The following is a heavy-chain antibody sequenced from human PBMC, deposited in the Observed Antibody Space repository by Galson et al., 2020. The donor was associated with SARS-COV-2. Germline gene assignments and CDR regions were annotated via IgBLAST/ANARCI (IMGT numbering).Heavy chain of an antibody. CDR1: GGSISSSSYY. CDR3: ARHNYIAARPGVYCCGGMDV. V-gene: IGHV4-39*01. Sequence: SETLSLTCTVSGGSISSSSYYWGWIRQPPGKGLDWIGSIYYSGTTYSNPSLKSRVTISVDTSKNQFPLKLSSVTAADTAVYYCARHNYIAARPGVYCCGGMDVWGQGTSVTVCS. J-gene: IGHJ6*02. CDR2: IYYSGTT. D-gene: IGHD6-6*01.